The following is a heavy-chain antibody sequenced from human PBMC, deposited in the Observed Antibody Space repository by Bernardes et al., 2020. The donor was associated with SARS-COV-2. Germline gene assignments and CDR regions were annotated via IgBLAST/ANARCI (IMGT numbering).Heavy chain of an antibody. Sequence: GSLRLSCAASGFTFSSYWMHWVRQAPGKGLVWVSRINSDGSSTSYADSVKGRFTISRDNAKNTLYLQMNSLRAEDTAVYYCALLGIVVVPAAINNWFDPWGQGTLVTVSS. CDR2: INSDGSST. D-gene: IGHD2-2*01. J-gene: IGHJ5*02. CDR1: GFTFSSYW. V-gene: IGHV3-74*01. CDR3: ALLGIVVVPAAINNWFDP.